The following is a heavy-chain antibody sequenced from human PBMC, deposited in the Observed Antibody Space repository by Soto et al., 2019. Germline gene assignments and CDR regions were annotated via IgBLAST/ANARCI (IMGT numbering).Heavy chain of an antibody. Sequence: QTLSLTCTISGDSVSGNSATWNWIRQSPSRGLEWLGRTYYRSRWYNDYAVSVKSRITVTPDTSKNQFSLHLNSVTPEDTAVYYCARESPYYVSSDSYLAYCGPGALDTVSS. J-gene: IGHJ4*02. CDR2: TYYRSRWYN. D-gene: IGHD3-16*01. V-gene: IGHV6-1*01. CDR1: GDSVSGNSAT. CDR3: ARESPYYVSSDSYLAY.